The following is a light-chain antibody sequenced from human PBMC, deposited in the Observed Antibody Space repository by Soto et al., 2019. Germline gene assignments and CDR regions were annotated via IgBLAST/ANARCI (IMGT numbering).Light chain of an antibody. J-gene: IGKJ1*01. CDR2: DAS. V-gene: IGKV3-11*01. Sequence: EIVLTQSPATLSLSPGERATLSCRASQSVSRFLAWYQQKPGQAPRLLIYDASNRATGIPARFSGSGSATDFALTISSLEPEDFALYYCQQRSDWPLTFGQGNRVEIK. CDR3: QQRSDWPLT. CDR1: QSVSRF.